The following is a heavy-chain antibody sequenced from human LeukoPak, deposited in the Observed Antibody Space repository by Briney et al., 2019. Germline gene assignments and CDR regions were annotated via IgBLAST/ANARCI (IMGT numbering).Heavy chain of an antibody. CDR1: GGSISSGSYY. V-gene: IGHV4-39*01. Sequence: PSETLSLTCTVSGGSISSGSYYWGWIRQPPGKGLEWIGSIYYSGSTYYNPSLKSRVTISVDTSKNQFSLKLSSVTAADTAVYYCARRGDYGAFDIWGQGTMVTVSS. D-gene: IGHD4-17*01. J-gene: IGHJ3*02. CDR2: IYYSGST. CDR3: ARRGDYGAFDI.